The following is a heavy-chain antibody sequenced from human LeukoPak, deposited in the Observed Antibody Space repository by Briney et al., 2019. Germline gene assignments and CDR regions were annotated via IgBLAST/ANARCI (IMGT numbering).Heavy chain of an antibody. CDR3: AKDYLLEVPAADGTNWFDP. D-gene: IGHD2-2*01. J-gene: IGHJ5*02. CDR2: ISYDGSNK. Sequence: PGRSLRLSCAASGFTFSSYGMHWVRQAPGKGLEWVAVISYDGSNKYYADSVKGRSTISRDNSKNTLYLQMNSLRAEDTAVYYCAKDYLLEVPAADGTNWFDPWGQGTLVTVSS. CDR1: GFTFSSYG. V-gene: IGHV3-30*18.